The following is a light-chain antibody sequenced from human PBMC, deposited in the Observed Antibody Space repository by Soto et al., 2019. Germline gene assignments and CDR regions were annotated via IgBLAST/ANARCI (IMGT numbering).Light chain of an antibody. Sequence: QSVLTQPPSVSAAPGRRVTFSCTGSSSNFGAGYDVHWYQQLPGTAPKLLIYGNNNRPSGVPDRFSGSKSGTSASLAITGLQAEDEADYYCQSYDSILSGVVFGGGTKLTVL. J-gene: IGLJ2*01. CDR2: GNN. CDR3: QSYDSILSGVV. CDR1: SSNFGAGYD. V-gene: IGLV1-40*01.